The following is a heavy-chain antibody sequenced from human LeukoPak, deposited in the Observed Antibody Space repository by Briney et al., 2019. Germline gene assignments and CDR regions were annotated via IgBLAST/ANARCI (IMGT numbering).Heavy chain of an antibody. CDR1: GGTLNTYA. V-gene: IGHV1-69*13. CDR3: ARSLGYCSSTSCVDAFDI. J-gene: IGHJ3*02. Sequence: SVKVSCKASGGTLNTYALSWVRQAPGQGLEWMGGIIPIFGTTNYAQMFQGRVTITADESTSTAYMELSSLRSEDTAVYYCARSLGYCSSTSCVDAFDIWGQGTMVTVSS. D-gene: IGHD2-2*01. CDR2: IIPIFGTT.